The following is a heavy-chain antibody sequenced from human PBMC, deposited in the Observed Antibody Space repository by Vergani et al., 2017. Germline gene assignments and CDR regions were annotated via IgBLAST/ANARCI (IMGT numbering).Heavy chain of an antibody. Sequence: EVQLVESGGGLVQPGGSLRLSCGASRFTFSTYWMSWVRQAPGKGLEWVANIKQDGSEKDYVDSVEGRFTVSRDNAKNSLYLQMNSLRAEDTAVYYCARKTFYYDNIKGWFGPWGQGTLVTVSS. CDR1: RFTFSTYW. D-gene: IGHD3-16*01. V-gene: IGHV3-7*01. CDR2: IKQDGSEK. J-gene: IGHJ5*02. CDR3: ARKTFYYDNIKGWFGP.